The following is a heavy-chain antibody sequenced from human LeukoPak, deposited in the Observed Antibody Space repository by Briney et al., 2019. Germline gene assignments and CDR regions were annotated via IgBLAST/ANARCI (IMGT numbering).Heavy chain of an antibody. CDR1: GYTFTSYY. CDR3: ARSAGYYYDSSGYPDDAFDI. J-gene: IGHJ3*02. Sequence: GASVKVSCKASGYTFTSYYMHWVRQAPGQGLEWMGIINPSGGSTSYAQKFQGRVTMTRDTSTSTAYMELSRLRSDDTAVYYCARSAGYYYDSSGYPDDAFDIWGQGTMVTVSS. D-gene: IGHD3-22*01. CDR2: INPSGGST. V-gene: IGHV1-46*01.